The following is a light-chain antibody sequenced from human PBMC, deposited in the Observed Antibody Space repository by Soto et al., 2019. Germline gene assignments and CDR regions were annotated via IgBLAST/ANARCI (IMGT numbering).Light chain of an antibody. CDR3: LQDYNYPWT. V-gene: IGKV1-6*01. CDR1: RDIVID. CDR2: AAS. Sequence: QRSHSPSSLSATVLDRMTMTFLAIRDIVIDSILYQQKPGKAPTLLISAASNLQSGVPSRFRGSRSGTEFTLTISSLQPEDFATYYCLQDYNYPWTFGQGTKVDI. J-gene: IGKJ1*01.